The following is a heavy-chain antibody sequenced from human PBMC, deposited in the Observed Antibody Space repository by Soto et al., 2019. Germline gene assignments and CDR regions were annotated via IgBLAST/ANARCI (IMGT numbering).Heavy chain of an antibody. Sequence: ASVEVSCKASGYTFTSYYMHWVRQAPGQGLEWMGIINPSGGSTSYAQKFQGRVTMTRDTSTSTVYMELSSLRSEDTAVYYCASARNYDILTGYYAAADSAFDYWGQGTLVTVSS. D-gene: IGHD3-9*01. J-gene: IGHJ4*02. CDR2: INPSGGST. CDR3: ASARNYDILTGYYAAADSAFDY. CDR1: GYTFTSYY. V-gene: IGHV1-46*01.